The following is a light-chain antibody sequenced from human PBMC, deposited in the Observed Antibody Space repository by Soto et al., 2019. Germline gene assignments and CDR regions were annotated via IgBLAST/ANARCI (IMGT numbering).Light chain of an antibody. CDR2: TNS. CDR3: QSYASSLSALV. Sequence: QSVLTQPPSVSGAPGQGVTISCAGTSSNIGAGYDVHWYQQVPGTAPKLLIYTNSNRPSGVPDRFSGSKSGTSASLAITGLQAADEADYYCQSYASSLSALVFGGGTKVTVL. V-gene: IGLV1-40*01. CDR1: SSNIGAGYD. J-gene: IGLJ3*02.